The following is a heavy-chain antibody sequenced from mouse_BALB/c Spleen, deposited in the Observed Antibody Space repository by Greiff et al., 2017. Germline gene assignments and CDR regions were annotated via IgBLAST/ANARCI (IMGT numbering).Heavy chain of an antibody. Sequence: VQRVESGPGLVAPSQSLSITCTVSGFSLTGYGVNWVRQPPGKGLEWLGMIWGDGSTDYNSALKSRLSISKDNSKSQVFLKMNSLQTDDTARYYCARDRGGKAYYFDYWGQGTTLTVSS. CDR1: GFSLTGYG. CDR2: IWGDGST. D-gene: IGHD1-3*01. J-gene: IGHJ2*01. CDR3: ARDRGGKAYYFDY. V-gene: IGHV2-6-7*01.